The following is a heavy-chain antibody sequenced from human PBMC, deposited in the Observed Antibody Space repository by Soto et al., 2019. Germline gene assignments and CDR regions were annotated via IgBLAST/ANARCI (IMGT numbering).Heavy chain of an antibody. J-gene: IGHJ4*02. Sequence: QVQLVESGGGVVQPGRSLRLSCAASGFTFSSYGMHWVRQAPGKGLEWVAVISYDGSNKYYADSVKGRFTISSDNSKKTLYMQMNSLRAEDTAVYYCAKPRGYSYGNRAPFFDYWGQGTLVTVSS. V-gene: IGHV3-30*18. D-gene: IGHD5-18*01. CDR3: AKPRGYSYGNRAPFFDY. CDR1: GFTFSSYG. CDR2: ISYDGSNK.